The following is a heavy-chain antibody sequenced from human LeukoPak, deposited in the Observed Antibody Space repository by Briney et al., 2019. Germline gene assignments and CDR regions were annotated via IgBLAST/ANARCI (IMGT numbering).Heavy chain of an antibody. J-gene: IGHJ4*02. Sequence: SVTVSCTASGFTFTSSAVQWVRQARGQRLEWIGWIVVGSGNTNYAQKFQERVTITRDMSTSTAYMELSSLRSEDTAVYYCAAWYDSSGYPDYWGQGSLVTVSS. CDR2: IVVGSGNT. CDR3: AAWYDSSGYPDY. V-gene: IGHV1-58*01. D-gene: IGHD3-22*01. CDR1: GFTFTSSA.